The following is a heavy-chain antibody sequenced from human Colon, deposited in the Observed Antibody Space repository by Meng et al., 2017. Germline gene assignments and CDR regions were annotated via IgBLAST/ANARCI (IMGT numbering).Heavy chain of an antibody. J-gene: IGHJ5*02. CDR3: AKGRRGFSYGPDH. CDR2: MSGSGATK. V-gene: IGHV3-23*04. Sequence: QLVGAGGGLAKAGGSMRLSCAGSGFAFSNYAMSWVRQSQGKGLEWVSVMSGSGATKYYADSVKGRFTISRDNSKTTLFLEMYSLRVEDTAVYFCAKGRRGFSYGPDHWGQGTLVTVSS. D-gene: IGHD5-18*01. CDR1: GFAFSNYA.